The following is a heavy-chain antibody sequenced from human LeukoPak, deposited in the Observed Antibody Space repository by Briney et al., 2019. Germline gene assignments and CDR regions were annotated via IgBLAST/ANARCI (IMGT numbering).Heavy chain of an antibody. CDR1: GGSISSYY. CDR3: AGDWGNNAATILIY. CDR2: IYYSGST. Sequence: SETLSLTCTVSGGSISSYYCSWIRQPPGKGLEGIGYIYYSGSTNYNPSLKSRGTISVDTSKNQFSLKLSSVTAADPAVYYCAGDWGNNAATILIYWGQGTLVPVSS. V-gene: IGHV4-59*12. J-gene: IGHJ4*02. D-gene: IGHD5-12*01.